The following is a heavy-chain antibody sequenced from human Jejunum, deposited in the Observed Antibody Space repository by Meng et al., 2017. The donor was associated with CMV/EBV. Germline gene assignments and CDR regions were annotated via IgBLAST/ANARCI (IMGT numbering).Heavy chain of an antibody. CDR2: ISSSGGST. CDR3: AKDRADFYGSGNWFDP. Sequence: GLPFSSYAMTWVRQAPGKGLEWVSAISSSGGSTFYADSVKGRFTISRDNSKNTLYLQMKSLRADDTAVYYCAKDRADFYGSGNWFDPWGQGTLVTVSS. V-gene: IGHV3-23*01. J-gene: IGHJ5*02. D-gene: IGHD3-10*01. CDR1: GLPFSSYA.